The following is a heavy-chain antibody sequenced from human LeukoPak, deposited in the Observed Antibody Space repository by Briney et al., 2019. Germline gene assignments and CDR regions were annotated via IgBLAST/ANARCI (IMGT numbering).Heavy chain of an antibody. CDR2: INPNSGGT. D-gene: IGHD3-22*01. CDR3: ASGPYYYDSSGYYPSPYFDY. Sequence: ASVKVSCKASGYTFTGYYMHWVRQAPGQGLEWMGWINPNSGGTNYAQKFQGRVTMTRDTSISTAYMELSRLRSDDTAVYYCASGPYYYDSSGYYPSPYFDYWGQGTLVTVSS. CDR1: GYTFTGYY. J-gene: IGHJ4*02. V-gene: IGHV1-2*02.